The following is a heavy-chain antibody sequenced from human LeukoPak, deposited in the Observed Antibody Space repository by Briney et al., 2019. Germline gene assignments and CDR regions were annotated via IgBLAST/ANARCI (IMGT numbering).Heavy chain of an antibody. CDR2: ISGSGGST. D-gene: IGHD4-17*01. CDR3: AKPLGDYGDYEVFDY. V-gene: IGHV3-23*01. CDR1: GFTFSSYA. J-gene: IGHJ4*02. Sequence: GGSLGLSCAASGFTFSSYAMSWVRQAPGKGLEWVSAISGSGGSTYYADSVKGRLTISRDNSKNTLYLQMNSLRAEDTAVYYCAKPLGDYGDYEVFDYWGQGTLVTVSS.